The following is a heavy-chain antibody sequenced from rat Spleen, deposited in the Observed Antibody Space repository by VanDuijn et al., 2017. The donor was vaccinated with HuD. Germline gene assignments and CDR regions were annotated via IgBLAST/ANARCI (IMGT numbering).Heavy chain of an antibody. CDR2: IIYDGSST. V-gene: IGHV5-7*01. Sequence: EVQLVESGGGLVQPGRSLKLSCAASGFTFSDYNMAWVRQAPKKGLEWVAIIIYDGSSTYYRDSVKGRFTISRDNAKSTLYLQMDSLRSEDTATYYCARQFDYWGQGVMVTVSS. CDR1: GFTFSDYN. CDR3: ARQFDY. J-gene: IGHJ2*01.